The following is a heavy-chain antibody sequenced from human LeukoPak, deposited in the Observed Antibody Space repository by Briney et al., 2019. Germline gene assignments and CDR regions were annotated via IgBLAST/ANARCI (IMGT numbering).Heavy chain of an antibody. V-gene: IGHV1-69*01. CDR1: GGTFSSYA. D-gene: IGHD4-17*01. J-gene: IGHJ4*02. Sequence: SVKVSCKASGGTFSSYAISWVRQAPGQGLEWMGGIIPIFGTANYAQKFQGRVTITADESMSTAYMELSSLRSEDTAVYYRARLADYGDNDYWGQGTLVTVSS. CDR2: IIPIFGTA. CDR3: ARLADYGDNDY.